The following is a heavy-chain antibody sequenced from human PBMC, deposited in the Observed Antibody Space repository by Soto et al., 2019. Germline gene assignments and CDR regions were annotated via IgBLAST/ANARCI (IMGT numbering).Heavy chain of an antibody. D-gene: IGHD5-12*01. J-gene: IGHJ6*02. Sequence: SQTLSLPCAISGDSVSSNSAAWNWIRQSPSRGLEWLGRAYYRSKWYNDYAVSVKSRITINPDTSKNQFSLQLNSVTPEDTAVYYCAREVVATMGYYYYGMDVWGQGTTVTVSS. CDR1: GDSVSSNSAA. V-gene: IGHV6-1*01. CDR2: AYYRSKWYN. CDR3: AREVVATMGYYYYGMDV.